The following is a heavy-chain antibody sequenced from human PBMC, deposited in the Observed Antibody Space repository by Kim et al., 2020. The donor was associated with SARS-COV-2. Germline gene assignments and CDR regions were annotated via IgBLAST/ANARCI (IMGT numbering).Heavy chain of an antibody. Sequence: VKGRFTISRDNSKNTLYLQMNSLRAEDTAVYYCAKDRRAITIFGGNGMDVWGQGTTVTVSS. V-gene: IGHV3-23*01. J-gene: IGHJ6*02. CDR3: AKDRRAITIFGGNGMDV. D-gene: IGHD3-3*01.